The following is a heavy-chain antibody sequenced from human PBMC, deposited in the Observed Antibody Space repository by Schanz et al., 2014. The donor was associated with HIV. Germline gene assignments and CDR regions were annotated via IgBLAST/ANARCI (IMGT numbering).Heavy chain of an antibody. Sequence: QLQVVESGGGVVQPGRSLRLSCATSEFTFSSYGMHWVRQAPGKGLEWVAVIWYDGRNEYYADSVKGRFTISRDNSKNTLYLQMNSLRAEDTALYYCARGGTTDYLDNWGQGTLVTVSS. D-gene: IGHD4-17*01. V-gene: IGHV3-33*01. CDR1: EFTFSSYG. CDR3: ARGGTTDYLDN. J-gene: IGHJ4*02. CDR2: IWYDGRNE.